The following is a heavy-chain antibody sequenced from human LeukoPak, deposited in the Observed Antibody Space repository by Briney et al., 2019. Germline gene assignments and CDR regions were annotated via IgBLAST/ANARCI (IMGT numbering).Heavy chain of an antibody. D-gene: IGHD1-26*01. V-gene: IGHV3-7*01. J-gene: IGHJ4*02. Sequence: GGSLRLSCAASGFTFSNYWMSWVRQPPGKGLEWVANVRQDGSETYYVDSVKGRFTISRDNAKNSMYLQMNSLRAEDTAVYYCARDRLTSGSYFFDYWGQGTLVTVSS. CDR2: VRQDGSET. CDR3: ARDRLTSGSYFFDY. CDR1: GFTFSNYW.